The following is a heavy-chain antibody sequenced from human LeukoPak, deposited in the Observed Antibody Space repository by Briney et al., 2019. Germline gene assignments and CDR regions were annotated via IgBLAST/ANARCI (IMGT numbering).Heavy chain of an antibody. CDR3: AREAHRYYDSSGFLYYFDY. J-gene: IGHJ4*02. D-gene: IGHD3-22*01. Sequence: PSETLSLTCTVSGGSISSSSYYWGWIRQPPGKGLEWIGSIYYSGSTYYNPPLKSRVTISVDTSKNQFSLKLSSVTAADTAVYYCAREAHRYYDSSGFLYYFDYWGQGTLVTVSS. CDR1: GGSISSSSYY. CDR2: IYYSGST. V-gene: IGHV4-39*07.